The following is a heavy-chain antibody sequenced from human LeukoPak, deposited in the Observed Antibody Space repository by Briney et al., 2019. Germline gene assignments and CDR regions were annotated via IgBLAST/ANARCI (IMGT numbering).Heavy chain of an antibody. D-gene: IGHD3-9*01. J-gene: IGHJ4*01. V-gene: IGHV4-34*01. CDR3: ARDKVVLRYRRGDFDY. CDR2: VNESGGT. Sequence: SETLSLTCAVYIDSFSNYHWNWIRQTPAKGMEWIGEVNESGGTNISPSLRSRVILSVDTSKNQFSLKLISVTAADTAVYYCARDKVVLRYRRGDFDYWGHGTLVTVSS. CDR1: IDSFSNYH.